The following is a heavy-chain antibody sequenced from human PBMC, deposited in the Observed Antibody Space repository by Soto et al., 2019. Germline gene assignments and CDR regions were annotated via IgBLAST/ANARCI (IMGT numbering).Heavy chain of an antibody. J-gene: IGHJ5*02. CDR1: GGSISSYY. CDR3: ARVDWGYDILTGYPNNWFDP. Sequence: SETLSLTCTVSGGSISSYYWSWIRQPPGKGLEWIGYIYYSGSTNYNPSLKSRVTISVDTSKNQFSLKLSSVNAADTAVYYCARVDWGYDILTGYPNNWFDPWGQGTLVTVSS. V-gene: IGHV4-59*01. CDR2: IYYSGST. D-gene: IGHD3-9*01.